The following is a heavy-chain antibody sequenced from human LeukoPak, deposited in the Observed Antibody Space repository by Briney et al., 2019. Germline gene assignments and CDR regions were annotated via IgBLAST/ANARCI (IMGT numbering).Heavy chain of an antibody. CDR1: GFTFSSYW. CDR2: INEDGSER. J-gene: IGHJ4*02. Sequence: GGSLRLSCTASGFTFSSYWMNWVRQAPGKGLEWVATINEDGSERYYVDSVKGRFTISRDNAKNSLYLQMNSLRAEDTALYYCAKATSGLVRGVSFDYWGQGTLVTVSS. D-gene: IGHD3-10*01. V-gene: IGHV3-7*03. CDR3: AKATSGLVRGVSFDY.